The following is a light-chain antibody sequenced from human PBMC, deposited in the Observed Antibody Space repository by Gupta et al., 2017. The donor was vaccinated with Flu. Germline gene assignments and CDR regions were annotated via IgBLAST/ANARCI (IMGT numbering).Light chain of an antibody. J-gene: IGLJ3*02. CDR2: EVT. CDR3: SSYTTSNTWV. CDR1: SSDIGGYNY. Sequence: QSALTQPASVSGSPGQSITIPCTGTSSDIGGYNYVSWYQQHPGKAPKRMIYEVTNRPSGVADRFSGSKSGNTASLTISGLQAEDEASYYCSSYTTSNTWVFGGGTKLTVL. V-gene: IGLV2-14*01.